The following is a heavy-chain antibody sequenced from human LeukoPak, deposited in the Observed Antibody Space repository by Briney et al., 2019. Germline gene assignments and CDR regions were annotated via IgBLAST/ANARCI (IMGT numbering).Heavy chain of an antibody. V-gene: IGHV1-2*02. CDR1: GYTFTGYY. CDR2: INPNSGGT. CDR3: ARAPSIAVAGNNPRPTYYFDY. D-gene: IGHD6-19*01. J-gene: IGHJ4*02. Sequence: ASVKVSCKASGYTFTGYYMHWVRQAPGQGLEWMGWINPNSGGTNYAQEFQGRVTMTRDTSISTAYMELSRLRSDDTAVYYCARAPSIAVAGNNPRPTYYFDYWGQGTLVTVSS.